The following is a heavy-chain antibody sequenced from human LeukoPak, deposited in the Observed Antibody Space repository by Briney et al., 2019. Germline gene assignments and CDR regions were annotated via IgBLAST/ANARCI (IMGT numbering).Heavy chain of an antibody. CDR1: GFTYSRFN. CDR3: ARVAVPVANPPYYYYYMDV. J-gene: IGHJ6*03. CDR2: ISYDGSNK. V-gene: IGHV3-30*04. Sequence: GGSLRLSCAASGFTYSRFNMNWVRQAPGKGLEWVAVISYDGSNKYYADSVKGRFTISRDNSKNTLYLQMNSLRAEDTAVYYCARVAVPVANPPYYYYYMDVWGKGTTVTVSS. D-gene: IGHD2-2*01.